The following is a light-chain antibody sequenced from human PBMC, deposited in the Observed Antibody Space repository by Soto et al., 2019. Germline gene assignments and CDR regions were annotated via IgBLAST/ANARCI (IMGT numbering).Light chain of an antibody. CDR2: GAS. Sequence: EIVLTQSPGTLSLSPGDRATLSCRASQSVGSTYLAWYQQKPAQAPRLLIYGASSRATGIPDRFSGSGSGTDSTLPISTLDPEDFAVYNCHRRSRGPLSSGGGTKVEIK. J-gene: IGKJ4*01. CDR1: QSVGSTY. V-gene: IGKV3D-20*02. CDR3: HRRSRGPLS.